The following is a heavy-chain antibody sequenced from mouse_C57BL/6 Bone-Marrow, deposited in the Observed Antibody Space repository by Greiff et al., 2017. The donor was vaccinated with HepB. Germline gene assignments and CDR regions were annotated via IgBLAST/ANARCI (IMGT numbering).Heavy chain of an antibody. CDR1: GFSLTSYG. CDR3: AKKHYGSSYAMDY. J-gene: IGHJ4*01. Sequence: VKVVESGPGLVQPSQSLSITCTVSGFSLTSYGVHWVRQSPGKGLEWLGVIWRGGSTDYNAAFMSRLSITKDNSKSQVFFKMNSLQADDTAIYYCAKKHYGSSYAMDYWGQGTSVTVSS. V-gene: IGHV2-5*01. D-gene: IGHD1-1*01. CDR2: IWRGGST.